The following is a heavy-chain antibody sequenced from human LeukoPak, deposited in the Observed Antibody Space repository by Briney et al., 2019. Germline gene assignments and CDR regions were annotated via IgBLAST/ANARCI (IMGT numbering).Heavy chain of an antibody. D-gene: IGHD3-22*01. CDR3: ARDDGSSSGYPHY. CDR2: IIPIFGTA. V-gene: IGHV1-69*01. CDR1: GGTFSSYA. J-gene: IGHJ4*02. Sequence: ASVKVSCKASGGTFSSYAISWVRRAPGQGLEWMGGIIPIFGTANYAQKFQGRVTITADESTSTAYMELSSLRSEDTAVYYCARDDGSSSGYPHYWGQGTLVTVSS.